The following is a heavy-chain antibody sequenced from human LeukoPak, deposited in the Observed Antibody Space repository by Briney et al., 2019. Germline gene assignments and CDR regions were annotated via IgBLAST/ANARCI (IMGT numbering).Heavy chain of an antibody. V-gene: IGHV3-30-3*01. D-gene: IGHD4-17*01. J-gene: IGHJ4*02. CDR3: ARDVSTQYGDLYN. CDR2: ISYDGGNK. Sequence: PGGSLRLSCAASGFTFSSYAMHWVRQAPGKGLEWVAVISYDGGNKYYADSVKGRFTISRDNSKNTLYLQMNSLRAEDTAVYYCARDVSTQYGDLYNWGQGTLVTVSS. CDR1: GFTFSSYA.